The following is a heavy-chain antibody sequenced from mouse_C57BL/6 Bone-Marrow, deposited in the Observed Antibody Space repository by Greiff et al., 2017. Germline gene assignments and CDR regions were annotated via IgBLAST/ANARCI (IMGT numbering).Heavy chain of an antibody. CDR1: GYTFTSYG. V-gene: IGHV1-81*01. D-gene: IGHD2-1*01. Sequence: SGAELARPGASVKLSCKASGYTFTSYGISWVKQRTGQGLEWIGEIYPRSGNTYYNEKFKGKATLTADKSSSTAYMELRSLTSEDSAVYFCAGGNYYAMDYWGQGTSVTVAS. CDR3: AGGNYYAMDY. CDR2: IYPRSGNT. J-gene: IGHJ4*01.